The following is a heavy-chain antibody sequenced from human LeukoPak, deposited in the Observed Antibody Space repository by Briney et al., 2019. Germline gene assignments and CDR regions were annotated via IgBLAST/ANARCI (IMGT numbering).Heavy chain of an antibody. D-gene: IGHD2/OR15-2a*01. CDR1: GGSISSSSYY. Sequence: PSGTLSLTCTVSGGSISSSSYYWGWIRQPPGKGLEWIGSIYYSGSTYYNPSLKSRVTISVDTSKNQFSLKLSSVTAADTAVYHCASPEYSPPELAFDIWGQGTMVTVSS. CDR2: IYYSGST. V-gene: IGHV4-39*07. J-gene: IGHJ3*02. CDR3: ASPEYSPPELAFDI.